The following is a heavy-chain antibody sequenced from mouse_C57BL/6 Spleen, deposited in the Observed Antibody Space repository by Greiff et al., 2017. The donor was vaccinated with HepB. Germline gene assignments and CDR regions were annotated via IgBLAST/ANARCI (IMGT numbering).Heavy chain of an antibody. V-gene: IGHV1-64*01. J-gene: IGHJ3*01. CDR1: GYTFTSYW. D-gene: IGHD1-1*01. CDR2: IHPNSGST. Sequence: QVQLKQSGAELVKPGASVKLSCKASGYTFTSYWMHWVKQRPGQGLEWIGMIHPNSGSTNYNEKFKSKATLTVDKSSSTAYMQLSSLTSEDSAVYYCARYGVLFAYWGQGTLVTVSA. CDR3: ARYGVLFAY.